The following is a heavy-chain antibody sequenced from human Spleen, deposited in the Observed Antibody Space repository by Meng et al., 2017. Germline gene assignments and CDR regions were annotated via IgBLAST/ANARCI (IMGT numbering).Heavy chain of an antibody. V-gene: IGHV3-23*01. CDR2: ISGSGSST. CDR1: GFTFSSYS. CDR3: EKARVYYSGYHFDY. Sequence: ESLMIPCAASGFTFSSYSMIWVLHAPGKGLESVSTISGSGSSTYYANSVKGRFTISRENSKNTLYLQMNSLRAEDTAVYYCEKARVYYSGYHFDYWGQGTLVTVSS. J-gene: IGHJ4*02. D-gene: IGHD5-12*01.